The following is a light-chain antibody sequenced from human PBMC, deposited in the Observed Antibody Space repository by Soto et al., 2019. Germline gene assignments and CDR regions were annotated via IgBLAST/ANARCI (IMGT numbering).Light chain of an antibody. Sequence: EIVLTQSPGTLSLSLGERATVSCRASQSVNSAYLAWYQQKPGQAPRLLISGASTRATGIPDRFSGSGSETDFTLSITRLEPEDFAVYYCQQYGSSPRTFGQGTKVEVK. V-gene: IGKV3-20*01. CDR1: QSVNSAY. CDR2: GAS. J-gene: IGKJ1*01. CDR3: QQYGSSPRT.